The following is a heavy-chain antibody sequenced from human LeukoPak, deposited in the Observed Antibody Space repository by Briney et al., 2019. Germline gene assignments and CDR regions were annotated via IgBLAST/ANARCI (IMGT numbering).Heavy chain of an antibody. J-gene: IGHJ4*02. D-gene: IGHD6-19*01. CDR2: IYTSGST. V-gene: IGHV4-4*07. Sequence: PSETLSLTCTVSGGSISSYYWSRIRQPAGKGLEWIGRIYTSGSTNYNPSLKSRVTMSVDTSKNQFSLKLSSVTAADTAVYYCARGGSSGWYDNFDYWGQGTLVTVSS. CDR1: GGSISSYY. CDR3: ARGGSSGWYDNFDY.